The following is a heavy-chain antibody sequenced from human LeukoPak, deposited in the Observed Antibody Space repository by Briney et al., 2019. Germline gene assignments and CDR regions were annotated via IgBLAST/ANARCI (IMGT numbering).Heavy chain of an antibody. CDR3: ARDAYDSSGPGAFDI. Sequence: GGSLRLSCAASGFTFDDYGMSWVRQAPGKGLEWVSGINWNGGSTGYADSVKGRFTISRDNSKNTLYLQMNSLRAEDTAVYYCARDAYDSSGPGAFDIWGQGTMGTVSS. D-gene: IGHD3-22*01. CDR1: GFTFDDYG. V-gene: IGHV3-20*04. J-gene: IGHJ3*02. CDR2: INWNGGST.